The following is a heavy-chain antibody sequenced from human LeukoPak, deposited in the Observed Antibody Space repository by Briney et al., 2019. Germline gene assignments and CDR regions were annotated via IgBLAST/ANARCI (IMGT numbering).Heavy chain of an antibody. J-gene: IGHJ4*02. Sequence: GGSLRLSCASSGFTFSSYGMHWVRQAPGKGLEWVAFIRYDGSNKYYADSVKGRFTISRDNSKNTLYLQMNSLRAEDTAVYYCAKDFEYYDFWSGLWGQGTLVTVSS. CDR2: IRYDGSNK. D-gene: IGHD3-3*01. CDR3: AKDFEYYDFWSGL. V-gene: IGHV3-30*02. CDR1: GFTFSSYG.